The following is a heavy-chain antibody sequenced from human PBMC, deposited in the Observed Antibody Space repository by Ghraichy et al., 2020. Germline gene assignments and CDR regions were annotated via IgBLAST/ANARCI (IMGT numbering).Heavy chain of an antibody. J-gene: IGHJ1*01. CDR1: GFTFSTYA. CDR2: ISDDGNTK. Sequence: GGSLRLSCAASGFTFSTYAMHRVRQVPGKGLLWVSRISDDGNTKSYADSVTGRFTVSRDNSNNMLYLEMTSLRAEDTAIYYCLRSHHIYEVWGQGTLVTVSS. CDR3: LRSHHIYEV. D-gene: IGHD2-21*01. V-gene: IGHV3-74*01.